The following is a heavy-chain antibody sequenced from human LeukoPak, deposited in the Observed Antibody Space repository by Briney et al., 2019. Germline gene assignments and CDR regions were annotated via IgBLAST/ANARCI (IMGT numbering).Heavy chain of an antibody. CDR1: GGTFSSYA. V-gene: IGHV1-69*05. Sequence: ASVKVSCKASGGTFSSYAISWVRQAPGQGLEWMGGIIPIFGTANYAQKFQGRVTITTDGSTSTAYMELSSLRSEDTAVYYCARGTAAAGGNYYYYYYMDVWGKGTTVTVSS. CDR2: IIPIFGTA. CDR3: ARGTAAAGGNYYYYYYMDV. J-gene: IGHJ6*03. D-gene: IGHD6-13*01.